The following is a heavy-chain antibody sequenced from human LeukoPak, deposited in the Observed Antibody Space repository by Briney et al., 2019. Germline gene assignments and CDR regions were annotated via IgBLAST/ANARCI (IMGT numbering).Heavy chain of an antibody. V-gene: IGHV4-4*02. J-gene: IGHJ4*02. CDR3: ARGYSSTWTLNY. Sequence: SGTLSLTCAVSGASISSSYWWSWVRQPPGKGLEWIGEIYHSGSTNYTPSLRSRVTMSVDRSKNQFSLNLSSVTAADTAVYYCARGYSSTWTLNYWGQGTLVTVSS. CDR1: GASISSSYW. CDR2: IYHSGST. D-gene: IGHD6-13*01.